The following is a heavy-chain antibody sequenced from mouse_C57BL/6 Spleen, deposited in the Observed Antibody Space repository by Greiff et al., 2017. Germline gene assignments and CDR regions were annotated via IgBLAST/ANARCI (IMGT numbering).Heavy chain of an antibody. CDR3: ARRTGSSYCDY. D-gene: IGHD1-1*01. CDR2: IDPSDSYT. J-gene: IGHJ2*01. V-gene: IGHV1-69*01. Sequence: QVQLKESGAELVMPGASVKLSCKASGYTFTSYWMHWVKQRPGQGLEWIGEIDPSDSYTNYNQKFKGKSTLTVDKSSSTAYMQLSSLTSEDSAVYYCARRTGSSYCDYWGQGTTLTVSS. CDR1: GYTFTSYW.